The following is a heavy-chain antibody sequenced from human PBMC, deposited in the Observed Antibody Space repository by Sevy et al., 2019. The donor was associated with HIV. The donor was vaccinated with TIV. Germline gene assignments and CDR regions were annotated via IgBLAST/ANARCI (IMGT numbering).Heavy chain of an antibody. CDR2: INHTGST. CDR3: ARAPPIVVVPGAPSWFDP. CDR1: GGSFSGYY. J-gene: IGHJ5*02. Sequence: SETLSLTCAVYGGSFSGYYWNWIRQPPGKGPEWIGEINHTGSTNYNPSLKSRVTISVDTSKTQVSLKLSSVTAADTAIYYCARAPPIVVVPGAPSWFDPWGQGTLVTVSS. V-gene: IGHV4-34*01. D-gene: IGHD2-2*01.